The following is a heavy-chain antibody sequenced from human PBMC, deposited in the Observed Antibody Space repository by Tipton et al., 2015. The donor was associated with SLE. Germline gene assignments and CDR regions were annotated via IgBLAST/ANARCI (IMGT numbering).Heavy chain of an antibody. CDR2: IYARGST. CDR3: ARERITTMTTGWFDP. V-gene: IGHV4-61*02. J-gene: IGHJ5*02. CDR1: GGSMRSGSYS. D-gene: IGHD4-17*01. Sequence: LSLTCTVSGGSMRSGSYSWNWIRQSAGKGLEWIGRIYARGSTNYNPSLKSRVTMSVDMSKNQFSLWVASVTAADTAVYYCARERITTMTTGWFDPWGQGSLVTVSS.